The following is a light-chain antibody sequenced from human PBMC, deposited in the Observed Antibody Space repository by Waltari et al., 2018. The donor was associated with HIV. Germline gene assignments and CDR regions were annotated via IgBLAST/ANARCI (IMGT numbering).Light chain of an antibody. CDR1: SSDVGGYNY. CDR3: CSYAGSSTVV. V-gene: IGLV2-23*02. J-gene: IGLJ2*01. CDR2: DVS. Sequence: QSALTQPASVSGSPGQSITISCTGTSSDVGGYNYVSWDQQHPGKAPKLMIYDVSKRPSGVSNRFAGSKSGNTASLTISGLQAEDEADYYCCSYAGSSTVVFGGGTKLTVL.